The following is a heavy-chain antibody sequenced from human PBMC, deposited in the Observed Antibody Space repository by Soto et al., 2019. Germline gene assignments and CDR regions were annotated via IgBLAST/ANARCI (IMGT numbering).Heavy chain of an antibody. D-gene: IGHD3-16*01. J-gene: IGHJ6*02. CDR2: IVPILRRA. Sequence: ASVKVSCKTSGGAFSSYAISWVRQAPGQGLEWMGGIVPILRRADYAQKFQGRVTVTADEAASTAYMELTSLRSEDTAVYYCARDVPLNYYDGTFSYYAMDVWGQGTTVTVSS. CDR3: ARDVPLNYYDGTFSYYAMDV. V-gene: IGHV1-69*10. CDR1: GGAFSSYA.